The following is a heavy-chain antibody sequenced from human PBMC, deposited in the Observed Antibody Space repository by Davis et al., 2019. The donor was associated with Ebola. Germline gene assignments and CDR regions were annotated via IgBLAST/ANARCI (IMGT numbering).Heavy chain of an antibody. CDR3: AKSSGYSLHFDY. J-gene: IGHJ4*02. D-gene: IGHD3-22*01. CDR2: LSGSGGLS. V-gene: IGHV3-23*01. Sequence: GGSLRLSCAASGYTFRIHAMTWVRQAPGKGLEWVSALSGSGGLSYYADSVKGRFTISRDNSKNTLYLQMNSLRAEDTAVYYCAKSSGYSLHFDYWGQGTLVTVSS. CDR1: GYTFRIHA.